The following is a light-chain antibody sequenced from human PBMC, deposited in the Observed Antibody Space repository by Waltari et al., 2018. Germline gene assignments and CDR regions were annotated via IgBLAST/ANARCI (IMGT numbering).Light chain of an antibody. Sequence: ETVMTQSPATLSVSPGESATLSCRHSQTVSSNLAWYQQKPGQAPRLLIYGASIRATGVPARFSGSGSGTQFTLTIHSLQSEDFAIYYCQQYNTWPPWTFGQGTKVDIK. V-gene: IGKV3-15*01. CDR2: GAS. CDR3: QQYNTWPPWT. J-gene: IGKJ1*01. CDR1: QTVSSN.